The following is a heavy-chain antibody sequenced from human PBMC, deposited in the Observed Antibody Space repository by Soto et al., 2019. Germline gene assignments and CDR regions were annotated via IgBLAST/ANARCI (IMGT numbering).Heavy chain of an antibody. J-gene: IGHJ5*02. CDR3: ARDLRIAAAGTPSSWFDP. Sequence: SVKVSCKASGGTFSSYAISWVRQAPGQGLEWMGGIIPIFGTANYAQKFQGRVTITADESTSTAYMELSSLRSEDTAVYYCARDLRIAAAGTPSSWFDPWGQGTLVTVSS. V-gene: IGHV1-69*13. D-gene: IGHD6-13*01. CDR2: IIPIFGTA. CDR1: GGTFSSYA.